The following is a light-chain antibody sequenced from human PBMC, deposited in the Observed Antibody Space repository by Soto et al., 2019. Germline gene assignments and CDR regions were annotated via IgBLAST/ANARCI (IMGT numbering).Light chain of an antibody. CDR1: QSVTSSY. V-gene: IGKV3-20*01. J-gene: IGKJ1*01. CDR3: QQYGISPRT. CDR2: GAS. Sequence: ESVLTQSPGTLSLSPGERATLSCRASQSVTSSYLAGYQQKPGQAPKLLIYGASSRATGIPDRFSGSGSGTDFTLPISRLEPEDFAVYFCQQYGISPRTFGQGTQVEIK.